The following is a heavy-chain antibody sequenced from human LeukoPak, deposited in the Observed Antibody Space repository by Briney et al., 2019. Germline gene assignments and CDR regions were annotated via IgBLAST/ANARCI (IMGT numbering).Heavy chain of an antibody. V-gene: IGHV4-34*01. CDR3: ARVRIAAVSN. CDR1: GGSFSGYY. Sequence: PSETLSLPCAVYGGSFSGYYWSWIRQPPGKGLEWIGEINHSGSTNYNPSLKSRVTISVDTSKNQFSLKLSSVTAADSAVYYCARVRIAAVSNWGQGTMVTVSS. CDR2: INHSGST. J-gene: IGHJ4*02. D-gene: IGHD6-13*01.